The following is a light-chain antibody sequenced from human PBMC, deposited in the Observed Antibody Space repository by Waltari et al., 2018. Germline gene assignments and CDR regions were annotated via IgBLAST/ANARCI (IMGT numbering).Light chain of an antibody. Sequence: DIQMPQSPSTLSASVGDRVTITCRASQSVSSWLAWYQQKPGRAPKLLIYKASTLHTGVPARFSGSGYGTEFTLTINSLQPDDFATYYCQQHNSYSYTFGQGTNLEIK. CDR2: KAS. CDR1: QSVSSW. V-gene: IGKV1-5*03. CDR3: QQHNSYSYT. J-gene: IGKJ2*01.